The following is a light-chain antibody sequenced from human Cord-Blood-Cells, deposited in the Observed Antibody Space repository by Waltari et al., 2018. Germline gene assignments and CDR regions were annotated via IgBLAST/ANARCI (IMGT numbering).Light chain of an antibody. V-gene: IGLV2-14*01. J-gene: IGLJ1*01. CDR2: DVS. Sequence: QSALTQPASVSGSPGQSLTLSCTGTSSDVGAYNYVSWYQQHPGKVPKLMIYDVSNRPSGVSNRFSGSQSGNTASLTISGLQAEDEADYYCSSYTSSSTYVFGTGTKVTVL. CDR3: SSYTSSSTYV. CDR1: SSDVGAYNY.